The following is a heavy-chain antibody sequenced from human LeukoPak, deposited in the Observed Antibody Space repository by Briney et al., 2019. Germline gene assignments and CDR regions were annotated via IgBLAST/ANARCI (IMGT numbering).Heavy chain of an antibody. V-gene: IGHV4-59*08. CDR1: GGSMSNYW. D-gene: IGHD2-2*02. CDR2: IYYDGST. J-gene: IGHJ5*02. Sequence: PSETLSLTCTVSGGSMSNYWWNWIRQPPGKGLEWIGYIYYDGSTYYNPALNSRVTISIDTSKDQFSLKLNSVTAADTAVYYCARRLCSSLTCNIGPSGNWLDPWGQGTLVTVSS. CDR3: ARRLCSSLTCNIGPSGNWLDP.